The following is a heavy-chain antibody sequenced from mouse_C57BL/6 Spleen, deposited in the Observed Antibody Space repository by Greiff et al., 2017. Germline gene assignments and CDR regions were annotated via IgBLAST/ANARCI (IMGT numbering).Heavy chain of an antibody. Sequence: EVQLQESGPGLVKPSQSLSLTCSVTGYSITSGYYWNWIRQFPGNKLEWMGYISYDGSNNYNPSLKNRISITRDTSKNQFFLKLNSVTTEDTATYYCARDRGEGYFDYWGQGTTLTVSS. V-gene: IGHV3-6*01. J-gene: IGHJ2*01. CDR2: ISYDGSN. CDR1: GYSITSGYY. D-gene: IGHD3-1*01. CDR3: ARDRGEGYFDY.